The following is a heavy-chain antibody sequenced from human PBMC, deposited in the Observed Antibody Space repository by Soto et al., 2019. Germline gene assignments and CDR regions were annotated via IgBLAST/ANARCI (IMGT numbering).Heavy chain of an antibody. CDR1: GYTFTSYG. J-gene: IGHJ4*02. V-gene: IGHV1-18*01. CDR2: ITANNVNT. CDR3: ARDMGGYYFEPNDY. Sequence: ASVKVSCKTSGYTFTSYGISWVRQAPGQGLEWMGWITANNVNTNYAQKFQGRVTMTTDTSTATAYMELRSLRSDDTAVYYCARDMGGYYFEPNDYWGQGTLVTVSS. D-gene: IGHD3-22*01.